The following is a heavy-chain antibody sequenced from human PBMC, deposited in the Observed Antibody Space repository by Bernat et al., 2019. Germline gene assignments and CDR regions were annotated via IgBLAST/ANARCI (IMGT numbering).Heavy chain of an antibody. J-gene: IGHJ6*02. CDR3: ARSLSDTATLPHYYYGMDV. CDR2: IKQDGSEK. D-gene: IGHD5-18*01. Sequence: EVQLVESGGGLVQPGGSLRLSCAASGFTFSSYWMSWVHQAPGKGLEWVANIKQDGSEKYYVDSVKGRFTISRDNAKNSLYLQMNSLRAEDTAVYYCARSLSDTATLPHYYYGMDVWGQGTTVTVSS. CDR1: GFTFSSYW. V-gene: IGHV3-7*03.